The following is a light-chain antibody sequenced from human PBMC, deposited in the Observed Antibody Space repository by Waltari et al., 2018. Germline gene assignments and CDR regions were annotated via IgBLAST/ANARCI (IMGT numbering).Light chain of an antibody. V-gene: IGLV2-14*03. CDR2: DVS. CDR1: SSDVGTSNY. J-gene: IGLJ3*02. Sequence: QSALTQTASVSGSPGQSITLSCTGTSSDVGTSNYVSWYQQHPGKAPKLLIYDVSYRPSGVSYRFSGSKSGNTASLTISGLQAEDEADYYCSSYITTNALELFGGGTSLTVL. CDR3: SSYITTNALEL.